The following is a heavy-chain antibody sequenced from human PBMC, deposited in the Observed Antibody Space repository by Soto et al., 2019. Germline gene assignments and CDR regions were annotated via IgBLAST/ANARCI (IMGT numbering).Heavy chain of an antibody. CDR2: INHSGST. D-gene: IGHD7-27*01. V-gene: IGHV4-34*01. Sequence: QVQLQQWGAGLLKPSETLSLTCAVYGGSFSGYYWSWIRQPPGKGLEWIGEINHSGSTNYNPSLKSRVTISVDTYKNQFSLKLSSVTAAAAAVYYCARAWGHAADIWGQGTMVTVSS. J-gene: IGHJ3*02. CDR1: GGSFSGYY. CDR3: ARAWGHAADI.